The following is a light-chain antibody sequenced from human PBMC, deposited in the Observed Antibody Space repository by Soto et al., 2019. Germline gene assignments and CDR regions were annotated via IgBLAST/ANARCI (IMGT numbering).Light chain of an antibody. CDR1: KLGDKY. Sequence: SYDLTQPPSVSVSPGQTASITCSGDKLGDKYTCWYQQKPGQSPVLVIYQHSQRPSGIPERFSGSNSGNTATLTISGTQAMDEADYYCQAWDSSTDVVFGGGTKVTVL. CDR2: QHS. CDR3: QAWDSSTDVV. V-gene: IGLV3-1*01. J-gene: IGLJ2*01.